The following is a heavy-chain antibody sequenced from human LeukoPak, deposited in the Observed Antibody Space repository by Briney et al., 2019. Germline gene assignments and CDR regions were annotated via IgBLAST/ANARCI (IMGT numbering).Heavy chain of an antibody. V-gene: IGHV1-18*01. CDR2: ISAYNGNT. Sequence: ASVKVSCKASGGTFSSYAISWVRQAPGQGLEWMGWISAYNGNTNYAQKLRGRVTMTTDTSTSTAYMELRSLRSDDTAVYYCARAEDHTGAFDIWGQGTMVTVSS. D-gene: IGHD1-14*01. CDR3: ARAEDHTGAFDI. CDR1: GGTFSSYA. J-gene: IGHJ3*02.